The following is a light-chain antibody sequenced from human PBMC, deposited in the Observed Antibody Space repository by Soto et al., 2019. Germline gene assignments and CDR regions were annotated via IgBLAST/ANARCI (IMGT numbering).Light chain of an antibody. CDR3: SSYAGGNNLV. Sequence: QSALTQPPSASGSPGQSVTISCTGTSSDVGGYNYVSWYRQHPGKAPQLIIYDVNKRPSGVPDRFSGSKSGNTASLTVSGLQAEDEADYFCSSYAGGNNLVFGGGTKLTVL. CDR1: SSDVGGYNY. V-gene: IGLV2-8*01. J-gene: IGLJ2*01. CDR2: DVN.